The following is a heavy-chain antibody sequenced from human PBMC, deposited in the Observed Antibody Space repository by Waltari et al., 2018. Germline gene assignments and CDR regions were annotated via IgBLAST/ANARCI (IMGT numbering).Heavy chain of an antibody. CDR2: VKSDGTSP. Sequence: EVQLVESGGGLVQSGGSMRLYCADSGSDYWMDWVRQAPGKGLMWVSRVKSDGTSPTYADSVKGRFTVSRDSAKNMLYLQMNSLRAEDTAVYYCTTNPPGYWGQGTLVTVSS. CDR1: GSDYW. J-gene: IGHJ4*02. CDR3: TTNPPGY. V-gene: IGHV3-74*01.